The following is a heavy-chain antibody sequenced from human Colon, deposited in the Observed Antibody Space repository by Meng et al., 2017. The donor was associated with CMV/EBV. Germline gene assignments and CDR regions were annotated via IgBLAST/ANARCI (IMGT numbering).Heavy chain of an antibody. J-gene: IGHJ5*02. CDR3: ARDHSVYDSNWFDP. D-gene: IGHD3-22*01. Sequence: ASGYTFTSYGISWVRQAPGQGLEWMGWISAYNGDTNYAQKLKGRVTMTTDTLTSTAYMELRSLRSDDTAVYYCARDHSVYDSNWFDPWGLGTLVTVSS. CDR1: GYTFTSYG. V-gene: IGHV1-18*01. CDR2: ISAYNGDT.